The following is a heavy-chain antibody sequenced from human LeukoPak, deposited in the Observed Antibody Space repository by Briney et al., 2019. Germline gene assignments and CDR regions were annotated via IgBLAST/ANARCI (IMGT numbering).Heavy chain of an antibody. CDR2: IYSDSGGST. Sequence: PGGSLRLSCAASGFTVSSNYMSWVRQAPGKGLEWVSVIYSDSGGSTYYADSVKGRFTMSRDNSKNTLYLHMNSLRAEDTAVYYCARPVAFAVAGLFDPWGQGTLVTVSS. J-gene: IGHJ5*02. CDR3: ARPVAFAVAGLFDP. V-gene: IGHV3-66*04. CDR1: GFTVSSNY. D-gene: IGHD6-19*01.